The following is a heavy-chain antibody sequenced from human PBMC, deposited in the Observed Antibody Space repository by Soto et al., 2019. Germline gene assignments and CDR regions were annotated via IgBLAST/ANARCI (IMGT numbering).Heavy chain of an antibody. V-gene: IGHV2-5*02. CDR1: GFSLSTNGVG. Sequence: QITLKESGPTLVKPTQTLTLTCTFSGFSLSTNGVGVSWIRQPPGKALEWLAHIYWDDDKRYSPCLRSRLTISKDSSTNLVVLTLPSMAPVDTATYHCAHHLIAWGDGFDIWGQGKMVPVSS. CDR3: AHHLIAWGDGFDI. J-gene: IGHJ3*02. D-gene: IGHD7-27*01. CDR2: IYWDDDK.